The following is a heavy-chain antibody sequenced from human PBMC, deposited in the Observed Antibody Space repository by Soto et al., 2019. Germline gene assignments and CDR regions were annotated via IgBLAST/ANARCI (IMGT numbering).Heavy chain of an antibody. CDR2: ISYDGSNK. CDR1: GFTFSSYA. CDR3: AREVAATGLDY. V-gene: IGHV3-30-3*01. D-gene: IGHD2-15*01. Sequence: QVQLVESGGGVVQPGRSLRLSCAASGFTFSSYAMHWVRQAPGKGLEWVAVISYDGSNKYYADSVKGRFTISRDNSKNTLDLQMNSLRAEDTAVYYCAREVAATGLDYWGQGTLVTVSS. J-gene: IGHJ4*02.